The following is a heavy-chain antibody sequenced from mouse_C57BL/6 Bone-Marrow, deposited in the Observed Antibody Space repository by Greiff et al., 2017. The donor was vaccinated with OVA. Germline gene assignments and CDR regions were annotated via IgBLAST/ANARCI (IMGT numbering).Heavy chain of an antibody. J-gene: IGHJ1*03. CDR3: ARSDYGNYWYFDV. V-gene: IGHV1-81*01. D-gene: IGHD2-1*01. CDR1: GYTFTSYG. Sequence: VHLVESGAELARPGASVKLSCKASGYTFTSYGISWVKQRTGQGLEWIGEIYPRSGNTYYNEKFKGKATLTADKSSSTAYMELRSLTSEDSAVYFCARSDYGNYWYFDVWGTGTTVTVSS. CDR2: IYPRSGNT.